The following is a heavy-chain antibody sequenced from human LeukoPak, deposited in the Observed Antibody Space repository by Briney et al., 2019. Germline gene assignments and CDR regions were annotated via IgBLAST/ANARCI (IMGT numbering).Heavy chain of an antibody. CDR2: IYYSGST. CDR1: GGSISSSSYY. CDR3: ARQNYDFWSGYYQPSYYFDY. J-gene: IGHJ4*02. D-gene: IGHD3-3*01. V-gene: IGHV4-39*01. Sequence: SETLSLTCTVSGGSISSSSYYWGWIRQPPGKGLEWIGSIYYSGSTYYNPSLKSRVTISVDTSKNQFSLKLSSVTAADTAVYYCARQNYDFWSGYYQPSYYFDYWGQGTLVTVSS.